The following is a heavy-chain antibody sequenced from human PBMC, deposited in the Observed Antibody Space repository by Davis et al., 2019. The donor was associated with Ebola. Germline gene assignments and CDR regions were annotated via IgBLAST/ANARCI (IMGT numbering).Heavy chain of an antibody. D-gene: IGHD1-26*01. CDR3: TTSYRAFDF. CDR1: GFTFNKAW. V-gene: IGHV3-15*01. Sequence: GESLKISCAASGFTFNKAWMTWVRQAPGKGLEWVGRMKSKNDGGTTAYAPPVKGRFTISRDDSKSTVYLQMNGLKTEDTAVYYCTTSYRAFDFWGRGTLVTVAS. J-gene: IGHJ4*02. CDR2: MKSKNDGGTT.